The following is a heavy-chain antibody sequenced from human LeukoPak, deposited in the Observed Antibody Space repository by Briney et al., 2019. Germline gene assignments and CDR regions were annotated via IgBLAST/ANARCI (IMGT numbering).Heavy chain of an antibody. CDR2: ISSNGGST. J-gene: IGHJ3*02. CDR1: GFTFSNYA. Sequence: GGSLRLSCAASGFTFSNYAMTWVRQAPGKGLERVSAISSNGGSTYYANSVRGRFTISRDNSKNTLYLQMGSLRAEDMAVYYCATVVGATSLPGAFDIWGQGTMVTVSS. CDR3: ATVVGATSLPGAFDI. D-gene: IGHD1-26*01. V-gene: IGHV3-64*01.